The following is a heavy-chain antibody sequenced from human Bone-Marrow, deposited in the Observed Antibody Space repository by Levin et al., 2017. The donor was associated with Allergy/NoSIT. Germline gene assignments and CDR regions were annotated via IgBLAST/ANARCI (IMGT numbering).Heavy chain of an antibody. CDR1: GYTFTGYY. Sequence: GESLKISCKASGYTFTGYYMHWVRQAPGQGLEWMGWINPNSGGTNYAQKFQGRVTMTRDTSISTAYMELSRLRSDDTAVYYCAREEFSSSWYIYWGQGTLVTVSS. J-gene: IGHJ4*02. D-gene: IGHD6-13*01. CDR2: INPNSGGT. CDR3: AREEFSSSWYIY. V-gene: IGHV1-2*02.